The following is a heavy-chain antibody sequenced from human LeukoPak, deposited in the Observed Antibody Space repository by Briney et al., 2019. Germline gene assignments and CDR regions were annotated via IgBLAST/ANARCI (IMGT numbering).Heavy chain of an antibody. CDR2: IYSGGST. CDR3: ARRRLRRGDDAFDI. Sequence: GGSLRLSCAASGFTVSSNYMSWVRQAPGKGLEWVPVIYSGGSTYYADSVKGRFTISRDNSKNTLYLQMNSLRAEDTAVYYCARRRLRRGDDAFDIWGQGTMVTVSS. CDR1: GFTVSSNY. V-gene: IGHV3-66*04. J-gene: IGHJ3*02. D-gene: IGHD4-17*01.